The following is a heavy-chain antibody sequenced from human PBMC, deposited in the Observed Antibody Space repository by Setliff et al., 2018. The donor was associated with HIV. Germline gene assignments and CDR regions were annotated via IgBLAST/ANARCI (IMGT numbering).Heavy chain of an antibody. Sequence: PSETLSLTCAVSGSSISGSYYWAWIRQPPGKGLEWIANVYSDGRVNYNPSLKGRVTISLDTSRTHFSLKVNSVTAADTAIYFCARGGPTVAYAVDVWGQGTTVTVSS. CDR2: VYSDGRV. CDR1: GSSISGSYY. CDR3: ARGGPTVAYAVDV. D-gene: IGHD4-17*01. V-gene: IGHV4-38-2*01. J-gene: IGHJ6*02.